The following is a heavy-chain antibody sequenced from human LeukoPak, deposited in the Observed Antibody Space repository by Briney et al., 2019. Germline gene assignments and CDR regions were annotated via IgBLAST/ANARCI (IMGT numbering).Heavy chain of an antibody. D-gene: IGHD3-22*01. CDR3: ARAGSSDYSLDENFDY. V-gene: IGHV1-69*04. Sequence: SVKVSCKASGGTLSSYALNWVRQAPGQGLEWIGRIIPIFAIVNYAQNFQGRVTTTADKSTNTAYMELSSLRLEDTAFYYCARAGSSDYSLDENFDYWGQGTLVTVSS. CDR1: GGTLSSYA. J-gene: IGHJ4*02. CDR2: IIPIFAIV.